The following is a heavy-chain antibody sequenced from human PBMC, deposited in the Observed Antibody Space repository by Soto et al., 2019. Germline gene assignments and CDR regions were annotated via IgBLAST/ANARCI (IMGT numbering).Heavy chain of an antibody. CDR2: IYYSGST. CDR3: ASSYGDYVSY. D-gene: IGHD4-17*01. CDR1: GGSISSSSYY. V-gene: IGHV4-39*01. Sequence: QLQLQESGPGLVKPSETLSLTCTVSGGSISSSSYYWGWIRQPSGKGLEWIGSIYYSGSTYYNPSLKGRVTISVDTSKTQFSLKLRSVTAADTAVYYCASSYGDYVSYWGQGTLVTVSS. J-gene: IGHJ4*02.